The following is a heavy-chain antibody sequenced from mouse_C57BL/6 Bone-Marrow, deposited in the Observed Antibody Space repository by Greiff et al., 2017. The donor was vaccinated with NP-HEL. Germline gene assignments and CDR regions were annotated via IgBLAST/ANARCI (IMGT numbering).Heavy chain of an antibody. D-gene: IGHD1-1*01. CDR3: ARKILRSYAMDY. CDR2: IYPGSGST. J-gene: IGHJ4*01. V-gene: IGHV1-55*01. Sequence: VQLQQSGAELVKPGASVKMSCKASGYTFTSYWITWVKQRPGQGLEWIGDIYPGSGSTNYNEKFKSKATLTVDTSSSTAYMQLSSLTSEDSAVYYCARKILRSYAMDYWGQGTSVTVSS. CDR1: GYTFTSYW.